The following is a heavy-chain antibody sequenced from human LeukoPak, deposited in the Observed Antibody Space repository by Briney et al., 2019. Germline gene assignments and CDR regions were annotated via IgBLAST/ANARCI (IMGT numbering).Heavy chain of an antibody. CDR2: IDHSGST. CDR3: ARSFRYSGYDYYFDP. CDR1: GGSFSGYY. D-gene: IGHD5-12*01. V-gene: IGHV4-34*01. Sequence: SETLSLTCAVYGGSFSGYYWSWIRQPPGKGLEWIGEIDHSGSTNYNPSLKSRVTISVDTSKNQFSLKLSSVTAADTAVYYCARSFRYSGYDYYFDPWGQGTLVTVSS. J-gene: IGHJ5*02.